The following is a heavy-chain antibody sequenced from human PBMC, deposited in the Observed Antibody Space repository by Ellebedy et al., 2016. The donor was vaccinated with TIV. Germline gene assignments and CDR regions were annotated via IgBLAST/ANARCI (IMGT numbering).Heavy chain of an antibody. Sequence: GESLKISXAASGFTFSSFGMYWVRQAPGKGLEWVAVIWYDGSNKYYADSVKGRFTISRDNSKNTLYLQMNSLRAEDTAVYYCARAGPYYSAPYDAFDIWGQGTMVTVSS. CDR1: GFTFSSFG. CDR2: IWYDGSNK. CDR3: ARAGPYYSAPYDAFDI. V-gene: IGHV3-33*07. D-gene: IGHD3-10*01. J-gene: IGHJ3*02.